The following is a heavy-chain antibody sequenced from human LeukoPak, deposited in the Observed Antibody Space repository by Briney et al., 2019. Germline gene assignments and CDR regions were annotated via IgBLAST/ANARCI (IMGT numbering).Heavy chain of an antibody. J-gene: IGHJ4*02. V-gene: IGHV4-31*03. Sequence: SETLSLNCTVSGGSISSGGYYWSWLRQHPGKGLEWIGYIYYSGSTYYNPSLKSRVTISVDTSKNQFSLKLSSVTAADTAVYYCARELGYELIVDYWGQGTLVTVSS. CDR1: GGSISSGGYY. D-gene: IGHD5-12*01. CDR2: IYYSGST. CDR3: ARELGYELIVDY.